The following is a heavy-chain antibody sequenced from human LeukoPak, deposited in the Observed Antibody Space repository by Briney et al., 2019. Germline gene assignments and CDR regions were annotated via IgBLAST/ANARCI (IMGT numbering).Heavy chain of an antibody. Sequence: ASVKVSCKASGYTFTSYYMHWVRQAPGQGLEWMGIINPSGGSTSYAQKFQGRVTMTRDMSTSTVYMELSSLRSEDTAVYYCARAYSNYYYYYYYMDVWGKGTTVTVSS. V-gene: IGHV1-46*01. D-gene: IGHD4-11*01. CDR3: ARAYSNYYYYYYYMDV. CDR1: GYTFTSYY. J-gene: IGHJ6*03. CDR2: INPSGGST.